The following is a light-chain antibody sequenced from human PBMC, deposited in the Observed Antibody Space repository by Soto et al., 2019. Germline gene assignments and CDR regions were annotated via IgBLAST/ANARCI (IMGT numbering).Light chain of an antibody. CDR2: GAS. V-gene: IGKV3-20*01. CDR1: QSVSSSY. CDR3: QQYGSSPRT. J-gene: IGKJ1*01. Sequence: EIMLTQSPGTLSLSPGERTTLSCRASQSVSSSYLAWYQQKPGQAPRLLIYGASNRATGIPDRFSGSGSGTDFTLTISRLEPEDFAVYYCQQYGSSPRTFGQGTKVEIK.